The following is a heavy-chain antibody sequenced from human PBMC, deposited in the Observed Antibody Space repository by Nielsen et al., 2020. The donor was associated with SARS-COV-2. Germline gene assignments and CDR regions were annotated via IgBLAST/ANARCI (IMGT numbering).Heavy chain of an antibody. V-gene: IGHV3-48*03. CDR1: GFTFSSYE. CDR3: VGGDIVHPASFDY. CDR2: ISSSGSTI. D-gene: IGHD2-15*01. J-gene: IGHJ4*02. Sequence: GGSLRLSCAASGFTFSSYEMNWVRQAPGKGLEWVSYISSSGSTIYYADSAKGRFTISRDNAKNSLYLQMNSLRAEDTAVYYCVGGDIVHPASFDYWGQGTLVTVSS.